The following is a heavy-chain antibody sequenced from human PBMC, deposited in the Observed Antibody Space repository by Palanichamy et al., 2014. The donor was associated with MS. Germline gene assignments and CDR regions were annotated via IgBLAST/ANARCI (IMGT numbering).Heavy chain of an antibody. J-gene: IGHJ4*02. Sequence: QVLLVQSGAEVKRPGASVKVSRKASGYTFTTYDINWVRQATGQGLEWVGWMDPFSGNTGYAQKFLDRVTMTRNTSITTAYMEVNSLRYEDTAVYFCTRTIYLDADRSYFDSWGQGTLVTVSS. CDR2: MDPFSGNT. V-gene: IGHV1-8*01. CDR1: GYTFTTYD. D-gene: IGHD1-14*01. CDR3: TRTIYLDADRSYFDS.